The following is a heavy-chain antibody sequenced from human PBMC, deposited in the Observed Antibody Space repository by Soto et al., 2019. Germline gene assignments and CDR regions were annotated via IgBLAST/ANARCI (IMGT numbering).Heavy chain of an antibody. V-gene: IGHV1-18*01. CDR3: AREGDVAYCCSGMDV. Sequence: QVQLVQSGGEVRKPGASVTVSCKASGYTFTSYGISWVRQAPGQGLEWMGWISGYNGKTNYAQKVQDRVTMTTDTSTSRVYLELRGLRFDDTAVYYCAREGDVAYCCSGMDVWGQGTTVTVSS. CDR1: GYTFTSYG. D-gene: IGHD2-21*01. CDR2: ISGYNGKT. J-gene: IGHJ6*02.